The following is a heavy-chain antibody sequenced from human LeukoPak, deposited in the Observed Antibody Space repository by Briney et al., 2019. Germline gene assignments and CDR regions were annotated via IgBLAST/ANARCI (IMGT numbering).Heavy chain of an antibody. Sequence: ASVKESCQASGYTFTSSDISWVRQAPGQGLEWMGSISSYNGNTNYAQNLQGRVTMTADTSTSTAYMELRSLRSDDTAVYYCARAPVNMVRGVSYYYYAMDVWGKGTTVTVSS. CDR2: ISSYNGNT. CDR1: GYTFTSSD. CDR3: ARAPVNMVRGVSYYYYAMDV. D-gene: IGHD3-10*01. V-gene: IGHV1-18*04. J-gene: IGHJ6*04.